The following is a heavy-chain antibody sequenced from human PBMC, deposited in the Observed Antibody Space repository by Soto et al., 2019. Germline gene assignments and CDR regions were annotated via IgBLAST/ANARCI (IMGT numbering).Heavy chain of an antibody. V-gene: IGHV4-4*07. CDR3: ARDHGIPAAGTWPY. D-gene: IGHD6-13*01. Sequence: PSETLSLTCTVSGGSMSTYYWAWIRQPAGKGLEWIGRINTSGSTNYNPSLNSRVTVSVDTSKNQFTLKLRSVTAADTAMYYCARDHGIPAAGTWPYWGQGTLVTVSS. CDR1: GGSMSTYY. J-gene: IGHJ4*02. CDR2: INTSGST.